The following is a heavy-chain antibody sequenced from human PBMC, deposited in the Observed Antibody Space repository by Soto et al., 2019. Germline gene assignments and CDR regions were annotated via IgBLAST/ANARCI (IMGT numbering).Heavy chain of an antibody. D-gene: IGHD3-3*01. CDR3: AKTQTFNGYYGGFDA. V-gene: IGHV3-23*01. Sequence: LKISCAATGFSFAGYALTWVRQAPGKGLEWLSAVSGGGASTYYADSVRGRFSISRDVSGNMIYLQLNRLTAGDTATYYCAKTQTFNGYYGGFDAWGQGTRVTVSS. J-gene: IGHJ4*02. CDR2: VSGGGAST. CDR1: GFSFAGYA.